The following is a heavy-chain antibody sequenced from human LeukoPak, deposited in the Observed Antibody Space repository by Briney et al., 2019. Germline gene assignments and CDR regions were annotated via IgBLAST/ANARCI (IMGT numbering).Heavy chain of an antibody. D-gene: IGHD3-9*01. J-gene: IGHJ4*02. CDR3: ARARVRYFDWVYFDY. CDR1: GYTFTSYY. Sequence: ASVKVSCKASGYTFTSYYMHWVRQAPGQGLEWMGIINPSGGSTSYARKFQGRVTITTDESTSTAYMELSSLRSEDTAVYYCARARVRYFDWVYFDYWGQGTLVTVSS. V-gene: IGHV1-46*01. CDR2: INPSGGST.